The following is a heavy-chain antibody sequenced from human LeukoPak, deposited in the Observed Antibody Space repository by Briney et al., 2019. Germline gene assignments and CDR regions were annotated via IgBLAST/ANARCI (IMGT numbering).Heavy chain of an antibody. V-gene: IGHV3-23*01. Sequence: GGSLRLSCAASGFTFSSYAMSWVRQAPGKGLEWVSAIGGSGGSTYYADSVKGRFTISRDNSKNTLYLQMNSLRAEDTAVYYCAKDYDFWSGYYIPLDYWGQGTLVTVSS. CDR1: GFTFSSYA. CDR2: IGGSGGST. CDR3: AKDYDFWSGYYIPLDY. D-gene: IGHD3-3*01. J-gene: IGHJ4*02.